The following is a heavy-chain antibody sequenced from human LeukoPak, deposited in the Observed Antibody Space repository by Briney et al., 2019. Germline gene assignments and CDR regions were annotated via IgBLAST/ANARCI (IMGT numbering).Heavy chain of an antibody. CDR1: GYTFSSYW. Sequence: GESLKISCKGSGYTFSSYWIGWVRQMPGKGLEWMGIIYPGDSDTRYSPSFQGQVTISVDTPIGTAYLQWSSLKASDTAIYYCARQNDFRLDYWGQGTLVTVSS. CDR2: IYPGDSDT. CDR3: ARQNDFRLDY. V-gene: IGHV5-51*01. J-gene: IGHJ4*02. D-gene: IGHD3-3*01.